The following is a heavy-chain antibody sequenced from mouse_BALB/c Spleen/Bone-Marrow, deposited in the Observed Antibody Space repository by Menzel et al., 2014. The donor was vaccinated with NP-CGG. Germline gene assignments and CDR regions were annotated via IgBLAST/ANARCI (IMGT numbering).Heavy chain of an antibody. CDR1: GFTFSSYG. CDR2: INSNGGST. D-gene: IGHD1-1*01. V-gene: IGHV5-6-3*01. CDR3: ARDPLYYYD. J-gene: IGHJ3*01. Sequence: EVQVVESGGGLVQPGGSLKLSCAASGFTFSSYGMSWVRQTPDKRLELVATINSNGGSTYYPDSVKGRFTISRDNAKNTLYLQMSSLKSEDTAMYYCARDPLYYYDWGQGTLVTVSA.